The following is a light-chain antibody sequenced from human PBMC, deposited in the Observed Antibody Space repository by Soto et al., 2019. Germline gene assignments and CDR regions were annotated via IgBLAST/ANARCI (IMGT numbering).Light chain of an antibody. CDR3: QQRSNWPPIT. V-gene: IGKV3D-20*02. CDR2: GAS. Sequence: ETFFAPFSGTLALSAAERATLSRMGSQSVSNNYLAWYQQKPGQAPRPLIYGASNRATGIPDRFSGSGSGTDFTLTISSLEPEDFAVYYCQQRSNWPPITFGQGTRLEIK. CDR1: QSVSNNY. J-gene: IGKJ5*01.